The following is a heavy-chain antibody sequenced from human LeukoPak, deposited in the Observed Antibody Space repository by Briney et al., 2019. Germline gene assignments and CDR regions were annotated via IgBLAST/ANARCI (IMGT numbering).Heavy chain of an antibody. J-gene: IGHJ3*02. D-gene: IGHD3-3*01. CDR3: ARKRGVGVDTNAFDI. Sequence: ASVTVSCKASGYTFSDYYMHWVRQALAQGLEWMAWISPDSVEKKYAQKFQGRVTMTRDTSISTAYMELSRLTSDDTAVYYCARKRGVGVDTNAFDIWGQGTMVTVSP. V-gene: IGHV1-2*02. CDR1: GYTFSDYY. CDR2: ISPDSVEK.